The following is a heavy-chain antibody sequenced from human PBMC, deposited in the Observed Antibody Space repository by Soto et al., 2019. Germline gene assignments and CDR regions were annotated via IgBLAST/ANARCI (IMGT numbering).Heavy chain of an antibody. V-gene: IGHV1-18*01. D-gene: IGHD3-16*02. CDR1: GYTFTSYG. Sequence: QVQLVQSGAEVKKPGASVKVSCKASGYTFTSYGISWVRQAPGQGLEWMGWISAYNGNTNYAQKLQGRVTMTTDTSTSTDYMELRRLRSDDTAVYYCARDRTHMITFGGVIVGYWGQGTLVTVSS. CDR2: ISAYNGNT. CDR3: ARDRTHMITFGGVIVGY. J-gene: IGHJ4*02.